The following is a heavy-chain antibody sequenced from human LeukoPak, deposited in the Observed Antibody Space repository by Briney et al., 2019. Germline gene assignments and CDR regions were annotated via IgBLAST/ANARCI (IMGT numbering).Heavy chain of an antibody. CDR3: ANLAMVPAAHGHDAFDI. CDR2: ISGSGGST. V-gene: IGHV3-23*01. D-gene: IGHD2-2*01. Sequence: GGSLRLSCAASGFTFSSYAMSWVRQAPGKGLEWVSAISGSGGSTYYADSVKARFTISRDNAKNTLYLQMNSLRAEDTAVYYCANLAMVPAAHGHDAFDIWGQGTMVTVSS. J-gene: IGHJ3*02. CDR1: GFTFSSYA.